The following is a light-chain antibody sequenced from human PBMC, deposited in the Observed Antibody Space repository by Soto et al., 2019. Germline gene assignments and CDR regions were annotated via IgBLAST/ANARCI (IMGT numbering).Light chain of an antibody. CDR1: QSISSW. J-gene: IGKJ5*01. CDR3: QHFKSFPIT. Sequence: DIQMTQSPSTLSAAVGDRVTITCRASQSISSWLAWYQQKPGKAPKVLIYESSLLQGGVPSRFSGSGSGTDFTLTISSLQPEDFATYYCQHFKSFPITFGQGTRLEI. V-gene: IGKV1-5*01. CDR2: ESS.